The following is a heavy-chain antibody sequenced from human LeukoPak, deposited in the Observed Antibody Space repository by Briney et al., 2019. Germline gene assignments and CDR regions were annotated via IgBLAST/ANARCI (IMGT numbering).Heavy chain of an antibody. CDR3: ARDGLTMIA. J-gene: IGHJ5*02. Sequence: SETLSLTCTVSGASISSGSYYWSWIRQPAGKGLEWIGRIYTGGSTNYNPSLKSRVTISADMSKNQFSLKLRSVTAADTAVYYCARDGLTMIAWGQGTLVTVSS. V-gene: IGHV4-61*02. D-gene: IGHD3-22*01. CDR1: GASISSGSYY. CDR2: IYTGGST.